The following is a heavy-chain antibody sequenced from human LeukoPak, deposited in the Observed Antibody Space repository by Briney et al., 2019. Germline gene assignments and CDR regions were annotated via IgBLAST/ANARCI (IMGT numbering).Heavy chain of an antibody. CDR1: GFTFSXXX. CDR2: ISYDGSNK. J-gene: IGHJ4*02. V-gene: IGHV3-30*18. D-gene: IGHD7-27*01. CDR3: AKDAHRAGAFDY. Sequence: GGSLRLSCAASGFTFSXXXMHWVRQAPGXXLXWVAVISYDGSNKYYADSVKGRFTISRDNSKNTLYLQMNSLRAEDTAVYYCAKDAHRAGAFDYWGQGTLVTVSS.